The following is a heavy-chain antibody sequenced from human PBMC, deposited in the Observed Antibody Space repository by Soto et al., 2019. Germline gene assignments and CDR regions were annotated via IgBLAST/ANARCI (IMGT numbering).Heavy chain of an antibody. CDR1: GFTVSSNY. J-gene: IGHJ3*02. Sequence: GGSLRLSCAASGFTVSSNYMSWVRQAPGKGLEWVSVIYSGGSTYYADSVKGRFTISRQNSKNTLYLQMNSMRAEDTAVYYCARVTVTTAFDIWGQGTMVTVSS. CDR2: IYSGGST. CDR3: ARVTVTTAFDI. V-gene: IGHV3-53*04. D-gene: IGHD4-17*01.